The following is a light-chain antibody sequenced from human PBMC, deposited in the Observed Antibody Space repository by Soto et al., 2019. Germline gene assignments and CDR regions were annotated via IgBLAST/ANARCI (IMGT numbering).Light chain of an antibody. CDR2: GAS. J-gene: IGKJ3*01. Sequence: EIVLTQSPGTLSLSPGEGATLSCRASQSLSSSYLAWYQQKPGQAPRLLIYGASSRATGIPGRFSGSGSETDFTLTIRRLEPEDFAVYYCQQYGSSPITFGPGTKVDIK. CDR1: QSLSSSY. CDR3: QQYGSSPIT. V-gene: IGKV3-20*01.